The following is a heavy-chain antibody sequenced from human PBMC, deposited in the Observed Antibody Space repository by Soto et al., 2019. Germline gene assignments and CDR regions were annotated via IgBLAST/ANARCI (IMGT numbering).Heavy chain of an antibody. J-gene: IGHJ4*02. CDR3: ASLDPGGTTWSSPS. CDR1: GGSFSGYY. D-gene: IGHD1-7*01. Sequence: SETLSLTCAVYGGSFSGYYWSWIRQPPGKGLEWIGEINHSGSTNYNPSLKSRVTISVDTSKNQFSLKLSSVTAADTAVYYCASLDPGGTTWSSPSWGQGTLVTVSS. V-gene: IGHV4-34*01. CDR2: INHSGST.